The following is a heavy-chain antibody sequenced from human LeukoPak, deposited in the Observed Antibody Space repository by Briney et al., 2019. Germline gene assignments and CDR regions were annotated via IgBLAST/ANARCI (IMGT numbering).Heavy chain of an antibody. CDR2: IYYSGST. V-gene: IGHV4-39*01. Sequence: SETLSLTCTVSGGSISSSSYYWGWIRQPPGKGLEWIGSIYYSGSTYYNPSLKSRVTISVDTSKNQFSLKLSSVTAADTVVYYCARIGSGDYLLRGWFDPWGQGTLVTVSS. CDR1: GGSISSSSYY. J-gene: IGHJ5*02. D-gene: IGHD4-17*01. CDR3: ARIGSGDYLLRGWFDP.